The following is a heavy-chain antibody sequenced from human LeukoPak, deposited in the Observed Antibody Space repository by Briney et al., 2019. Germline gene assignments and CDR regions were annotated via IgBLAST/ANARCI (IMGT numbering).Heavy chain of an antibody. CDR3: ARHGGFSYGFLNDAFDI. D-gene: IGHD5-18*01. CDR1: GASISRSGSISGSNYY. Sequence: SETLSLTCTVSGASISRSGSISGSNYYWGWIRQPPGKGLEWIGTINYSGSTYYNPSLKSRVTISVDTSKNEFSVNLSSVTAADTALYYCARHGGFSYGFLNDAFDIWGQGSMVTVSS. J-gene: IGHJ3*02. V-gene: IGHV4-39*01. CDR2: INYSGST.